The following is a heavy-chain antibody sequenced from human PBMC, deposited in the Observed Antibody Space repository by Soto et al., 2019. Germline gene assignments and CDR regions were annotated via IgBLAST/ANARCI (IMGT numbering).Heavy chain of an antibody. CDR3: ASDSPRGRDVYNYVYFDY. J-gene: IGHJ4*02. V-gene: IGHV1-69*01. CDR2: IIPIFGTA. D-gene: IGHD5-12*01. Sequence: QVQLVQSGAEVKKPGSSVKGSCKASGGTFSSYAISWVRQAPGQGLEWMGGIIPIFGTANYAQKYQGRVTITADESTSTAYMELSSLRSEDTAVYYCASDSPRGRDVYNYVYFDYWCQGTLLTVSS. CDR1: GGTFSSYA.